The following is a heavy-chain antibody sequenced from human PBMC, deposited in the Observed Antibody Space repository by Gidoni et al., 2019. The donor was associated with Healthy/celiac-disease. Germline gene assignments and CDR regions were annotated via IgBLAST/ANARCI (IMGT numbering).Heavy chain of an antibody. CDR1: GGSISSSSYY. Sequence: QLQLQESGPGLVKPSETLSLTCTVSGGSISSSSYYWGWIRQPPGKGLEWIGSIYYSGSTYYNPSLKSRVTISVDTSKNQFSLKLSSVTAADTAVYYCARGRGGAPWGDAFDIWGQGTMVTVSS. CDR3: ARGRGGAPWGDAFDI. CDR2: IYYSGST. V-gene: IGHV4-39*01. J-gene: IGHJ3*02. D-gene: IGHD3-16*01.